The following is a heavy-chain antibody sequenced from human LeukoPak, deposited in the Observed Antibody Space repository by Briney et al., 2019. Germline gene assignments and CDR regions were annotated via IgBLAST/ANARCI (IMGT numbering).Heavy chain of an antibody. D-gene: IGHD6-19*01. J-gene: IGHJ4*02. CDR1: GYTFSYNY. Sequence: GASVKVSCKASGYTFSYNYIHWVRQAPGQGLEWMGIINPSAGITTYAQKFQGRVTMTSDTSTSTIYMDLSSLKFEDTAVYYCARDSEAVAGLDWWGQGTLVTVSS. V-gene: IGHV1-46*01. CDR3: ARDSEAVAGLDW. CDR2: INPSAGIT.